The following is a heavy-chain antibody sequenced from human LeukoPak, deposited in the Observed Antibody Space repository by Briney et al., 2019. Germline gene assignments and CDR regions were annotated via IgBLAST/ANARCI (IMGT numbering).Heavy chain of an antibody. D-gene: IGHD3-16*01. CDR1: GGSISSGSYY. Sequence: SETLSLTCTVSGGSISSGSYYWGWIRQPPGKGLQWIGSICYSGSTYYNPSLKSRVTISVDTSNYQFSLKLGSVTAADTAVNDCARQVGGVSSWSYPWGQGTLVTVSS. CDR3: ARQVGGVSSWSYP. J-gene: IGHJ5*02. CDR2: ICYSGST. V-gene: IGHV4-39*01.